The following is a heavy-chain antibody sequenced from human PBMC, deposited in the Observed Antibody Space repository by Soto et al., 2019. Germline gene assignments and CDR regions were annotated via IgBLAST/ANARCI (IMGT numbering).Heavy chain of an antibody. D-gene: IGHD3-16*02. CDR3: AKDYYDYVWGSYRLNWFDP. J-gene: IGHJ5*02. Sequence: GGSLRLSCAASGFTFSSYAMSWVRQAPGKGLEWVSAISGSGGSTYYADSVKGRFTISRDNSKNTLYLQMNSLRAEDTAVYYCAKDYYDYVWGSYRLNWFDPWGQGTLVTVSS. CDR2: ISGSGGST. CDR1: GFTFSSYA. V-gene: IGHV3-23*01.